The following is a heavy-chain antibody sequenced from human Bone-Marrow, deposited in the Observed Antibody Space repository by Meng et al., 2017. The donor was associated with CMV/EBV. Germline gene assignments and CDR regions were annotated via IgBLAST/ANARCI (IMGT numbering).Heavy chain of an antibody. Sequence: GGSLRLSCAASGFTFSSYAMSWVRQAPGKGLEWVSAISGSGGSTYYADSVKGRFTISRDNAKNSLYLQMNSLRAEDTAVYYCARAHGVGGFGYWGQGTLVTVSS. J-gene: IGHJ4*02. V-gene: IGHV3-23*01. CDR3: ARAHGVGGFGY. CDR1: GFTFSSYA. CDR2: ISGSGGST. D-gene: IGHD1-26*01.